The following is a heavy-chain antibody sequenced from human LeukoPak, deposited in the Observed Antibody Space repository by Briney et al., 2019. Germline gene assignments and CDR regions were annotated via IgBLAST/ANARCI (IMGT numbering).Heavy chain of an antibody. J-gene: IGHJ4*02. CDR3: ARVGYTSSWGERFYLDY. V-gene: IGHV3-66*01. CDR2: IDSAGST. CDR1: GFTFSNNY. D-gene: IGHD6-13*01. Sequence: PGGSLRLSCATSGFTFSNNYMSWVRQAPGKGPECVSVIDSAGSTYYAASVKGRFTISRDISKNALFLLMNSLTAEDTAVYYCARVGYTSSWGERFYLDYWGLGTVVTVSS.